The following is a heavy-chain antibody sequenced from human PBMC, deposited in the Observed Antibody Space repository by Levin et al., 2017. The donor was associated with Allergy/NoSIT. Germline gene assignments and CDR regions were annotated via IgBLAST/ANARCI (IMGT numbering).Heavy chain of an antibody. D-gene: IGHD6-13*01. Sequence: GGSLRLSCAASGFTFSSYGMHWVRQAPGKGLEWVAVISYDGSNKYYADSVKGRFTISRDNSKNTLYLQMNSLRAEDTAVYYCAKGRNRFSIAAAGTIDYWGQGTLVTVSS. CDR1: GFTFSSYG. J-gene: IGHJ4*02. CDR2: ISYDGSNK. CDR3: AKGRNRFSIAAAGTIDY. V-gene: IGHV3-30*18.